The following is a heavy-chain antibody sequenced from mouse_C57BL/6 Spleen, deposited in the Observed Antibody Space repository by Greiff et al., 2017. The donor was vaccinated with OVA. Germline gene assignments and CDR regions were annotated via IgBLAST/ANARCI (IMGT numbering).Heavy chain of an antibody. D-gene: IGHD1-1*01. V-gene: IGHV1-81*01. CDR2: IYPRSGNT. J-gene: IGHJ3*01. CDR3: AIVTAVGRLY. CDR1: GFTFTSYG. Sequence: QVQLQQSGAELVRPGASVKLSCKASGFTFTSYGISWVKQSTGQGLEWIGEIYPRSGNTYYTEKFKGKATLTADKSSSTAYMELRSLTSEDSAVYFCAIVTAVGRLYWGQGTLVTVSA.